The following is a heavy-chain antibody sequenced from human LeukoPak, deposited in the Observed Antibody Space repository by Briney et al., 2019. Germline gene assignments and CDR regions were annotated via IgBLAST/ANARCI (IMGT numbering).Heavy chain of an antibody. D-gene: IGHD3-10*01. V-gene: IGHV3-72*01. J-gene: IGHJ6*02. CDR3: ATYGSESYVNYYYYGLDV. CDR2: IRNGVNSYTT. Sequence: GGSLRLSCAASGISFSDHYMDGVRQAPGRGLECGGGIRNGVNSYTTEYAASVKGRFTISREDSQNSLSLQMNSLKTEDTAVYYCATYGSESYVNYYYYGLDVWGQGATVIVSS. CDR1: GISFSDHY.